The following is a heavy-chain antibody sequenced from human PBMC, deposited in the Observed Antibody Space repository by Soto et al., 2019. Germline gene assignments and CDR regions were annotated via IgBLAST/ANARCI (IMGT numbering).Heavy chain of an antibody. J-gene: IGHJ3*02. CDR1: GGSISSYY. CDR3: ARPRGGDYAFDI. D-gene: IGHD2-21*02. V-gene: IGHV4-59*08. CDR2: IYDSGRT. Sequence: SETLSLTCTVSGGSISSYYWSWIRQPPGKGLEWIGYIYDSGRTNYSPSLKSRVTISVDTSKNQLFLKLTSVTAADTAVYYCARPRGGDYAFDIWGQGTMVTVSS.